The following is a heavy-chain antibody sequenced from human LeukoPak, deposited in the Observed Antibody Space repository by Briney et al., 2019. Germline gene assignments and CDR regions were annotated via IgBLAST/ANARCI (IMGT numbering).Heavy chain of an antibody. J-gene: IGHJ5*02. CDR3: ARGASYSSSSGWFDP. Sequence: GGSLRLSCAASGFTFSSYNMNWVRQAPGKGLEWVSSISSSSSYIYYADSVKGRFTISRDNAKNSLYLQMNSLRAEDTAVYYCARGASYSSSSGWFDPWGQGTLVTVSS. CDR1: GFTFSSYN. V-gene: IGHV3-21*01. CDR2: ISSSSSYI. D-gene: IGHD6-6*01.